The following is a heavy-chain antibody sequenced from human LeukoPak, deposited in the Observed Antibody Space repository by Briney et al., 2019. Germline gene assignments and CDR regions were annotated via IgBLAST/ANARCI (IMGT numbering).Heavy chain of an antibody. J-gene: IGHJ4*02. D-gene: IGHD6-19*01. CDR2: ISYSGST. V-gene: IGHV4-59*08. CDR1: GASISSFY. CDR3: ARFQSSAWYFLDY. Sequence: SETLSLTCTVSGASISSFYWSWIRQPPGKGLEWIGYISYSGSTSYNPSLKTRVTISLDTSKNQFSLRLNSLTVADTAVYYCARFQSSAWYFLDYWGQGTLVTVSS.